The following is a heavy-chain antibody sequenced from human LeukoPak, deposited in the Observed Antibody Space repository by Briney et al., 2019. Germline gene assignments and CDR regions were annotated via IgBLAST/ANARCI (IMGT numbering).Heavy chain of an antibody. CDR2: ISSSSATI. D-gene: IGHD5-12*01. Sequence: GGSLRLSCAASGFTFSSYAMSWVRQAPGRGLEWISDISSSSATIYYADSARGRFTASRDNAKKSLYLHMNSVRAEDTSVYYCARDSDRGSDYWGQGTLVTVSS. J-gene: IGHJ4*02. CDR3: ARDSDRGSDY. CDR1: GFTFSSYA. V-gene: IGHV3-48*04.